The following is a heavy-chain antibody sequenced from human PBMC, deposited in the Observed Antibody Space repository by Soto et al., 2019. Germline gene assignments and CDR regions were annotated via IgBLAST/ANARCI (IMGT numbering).Heavy chain of an antibody. D-gene: IGHD1-26*01. J-gene: IGHJ6*02. CDR3: ARARYRGSYLDTYYYYGMDV. Sequence: QVQLVQSGAEVKKPGSSVKVSCKASGGTFSSYAISWVRQAPGQGLEWMGGIIPIFGTANYAQKFQGRVTITADESTSTAYMELSSLRSEDTAVYYCARARYRGSYLDTYYYYGMDVWGQGTTVTVSS. CDR1: GGTFSSYA. CDR2: IIPIFGTA. V-gene: IGHV1-69*12.